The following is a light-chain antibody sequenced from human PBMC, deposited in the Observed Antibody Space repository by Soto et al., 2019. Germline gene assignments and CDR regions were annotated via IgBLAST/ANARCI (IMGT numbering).Light chain of an antibody. CDR2: DAS. CDR3: QHYNSYPWT. Sequence: DIQMTQSPSTLSASVGDRVTITCRASQNVNTWLAWYQQKPGKVPKLLIYDASSLEDGVPSRFSGSGSGTEFTLTISSLQPDDFATYYCQHYNSYPWTFGQGTKVEIK. CDR1: QNVNTW. J-gene: IGKJ1*01. V-gene: IGKV1-5*01.